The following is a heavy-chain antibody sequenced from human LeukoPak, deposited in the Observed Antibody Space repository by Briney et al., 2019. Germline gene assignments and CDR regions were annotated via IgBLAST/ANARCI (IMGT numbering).Heavy chain of an antibody. J-gene: IGHJ4*02. Sequence: GGSLRLSCAASGFTFSVYTMNWVRQAPGKGLEWLSSISSSSSFISYADSVKGRFTISRDNAKDSLFLQMSDLRADDTVVYYCAKNRQSCSSHLDYWRQGPLVTVSS. V-gene: IGHV3-21*01. CDR1: GFTFSVYT. D-gene: IGHD3-10*02. CDR2: ISSSSSFI. CDR3: AKNRQSCSSHLDY.